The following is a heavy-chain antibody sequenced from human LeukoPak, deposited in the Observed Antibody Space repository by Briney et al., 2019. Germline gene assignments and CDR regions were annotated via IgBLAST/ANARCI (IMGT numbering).Heavy chain of an antibody. CDR1: GGSFSGYY. D-gene: IGHD6-19*01. J-gene: IGHJ5*02. V-gene: IGHV4-34*01. Sequence: NPSETLSLTCAVYGGSFSGYYWSWIRQPPGKGLEWIGEINHSGSTNYNPSLKSRVTISVDTSKNQFSLKLTSVTAADTAVYYCARYSGWYARYGWFDPWGQGTLVTVSS. CDR2: INHSGST. CDR3: ARYSGWYARYGWFDP.